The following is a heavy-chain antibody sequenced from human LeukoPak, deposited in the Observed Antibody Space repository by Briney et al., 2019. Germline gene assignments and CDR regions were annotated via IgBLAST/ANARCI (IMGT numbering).Heavy chain of an antibody. CDR1: GGSISSYY. V-gene: IGHV4-4*07. CDR3: ARDWFSGYQLPHKLRYYYYYMDV. Sequence: SETLSLTCTVSGGSISSYYWSWIRQPAGKGLEWIGRIYTSGSTNYNPSLKSRVTISVDKSKNQFSLKLSSVTAADTAVYYCARDWFSGYQLPHKLRYYYYYMDVWGKGTTVTVSS. J-gene: IGHJ6*03. CDR2: IYTSGST. D-gene: IGHD2-2*01.